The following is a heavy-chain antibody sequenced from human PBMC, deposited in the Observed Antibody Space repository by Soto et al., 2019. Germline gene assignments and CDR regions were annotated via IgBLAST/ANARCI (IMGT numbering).Heavy chain of an antibody. Sequence: PSETLSLTCTVSGGSTRSSDKYWGWFRQPPGKGLEWIGSIYYSGSTYYNPSLKSRVTISVDTSKNQFSLKLSSVTAADTAVYYCARESLVTMVRGVMAWGQGTLVTVSS. CDR1: GGSTRSSDKY. J-gene: IGHJ5*02. CDR3: ARESLVTMVRGVMA. V-gene: IGHV4-39*07. CDR2: IYYSGST. D-gene: IGHD3-10*01.